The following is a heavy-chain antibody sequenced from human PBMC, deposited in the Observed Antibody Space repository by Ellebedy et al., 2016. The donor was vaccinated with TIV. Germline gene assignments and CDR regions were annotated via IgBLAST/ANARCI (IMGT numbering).Heavy chain of an antibody. CDR3: ARRVSDVLEDDDVLTGYSKHLDY. CDR1: GYTFTNYW. D-gene: IGHD3-9*01. J-gene: IGHJ4*02. V-gene: IGHV5-51*01. CDR2: IFPGDSDI. Sequence: GESLKISXRASGYTFTNYWIAWVRQMPGKGLEWMGVIFPGDSDIRYSPSFEGQVTISADKSTGSAYLQWSGLKASDTGIYYCARRVSDVLEDDDVLTGYSKHLDYWGQGTPVTVSS.